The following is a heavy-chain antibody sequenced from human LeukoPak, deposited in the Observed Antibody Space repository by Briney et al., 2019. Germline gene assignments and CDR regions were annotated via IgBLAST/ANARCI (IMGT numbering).Heavy chain of an antibody. J-gene: IGHJ4*02. CDR2: INWNGGST. CDR1: GFTFDDYG. Sequence: GGSLRLSCAASGFTFDDYGMSWVRQAPGKGLKWVSGINWNGGSTGYADSVKGRFTISRDNAKNSLYLQMNSLRAEDTALNYCARAGLYNWNYEGTAYFDYWGQGTLVTVSS. CDR3: ARAGLYNWNYEGTAYFDY. D-gene: IGHD1-7*01. V-gene: IGHV3-20*04.